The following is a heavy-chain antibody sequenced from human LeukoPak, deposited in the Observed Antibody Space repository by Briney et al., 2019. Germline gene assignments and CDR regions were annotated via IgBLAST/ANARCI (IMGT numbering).Heavy chain of an antibody. J-gene: IGHJ6*04. CDR1: GATFSDYA. V-gene: IGHV1-69*10. D-gene: IGHD3-3*01. CDR2: FIPILGTA. CDR3: AAIPVFAVVLHQEPV. Sequence: VKVSCKASGATFSDYALNWVRQAPGQGLEWMGVFIPILGTANSTQKFHDRLTITADISTNTAYMELSSLRSEDTAVYFCAAIPVFAVVLHQEPVWGKGTTVTVSS.